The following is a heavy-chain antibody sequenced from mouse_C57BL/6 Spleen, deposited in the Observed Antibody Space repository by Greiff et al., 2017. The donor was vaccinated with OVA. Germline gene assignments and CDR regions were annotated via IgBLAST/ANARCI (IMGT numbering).Heavy chain of an antibody. CDR3: ARYYGSSYDY. V-gene: IGHV1-64*01. Sequence: LQESGAELVKPGASVKLSCKASGYTFTSYWMHWVKQRPGQGLEWIGMIHPNSGSTNYNEKFKSKATLTVDKSSSTAYMQLSSLTSEDSAVYYCARYYGSSYDYWGQGTTLTVSS. CDR2: IHPNSGST. D-gene: IGHD1-1*01. J-gene: IGHJ2*01. CDR1: GYTFTSYW.